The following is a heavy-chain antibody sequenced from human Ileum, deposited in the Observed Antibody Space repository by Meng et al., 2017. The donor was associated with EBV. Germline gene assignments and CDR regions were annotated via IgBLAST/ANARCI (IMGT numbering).Heavy chain of an antibody. CDR1: GGSISSGGYY. CDR3: ARASYGSGSPLGESWFDP. V-gene: IGHV4-31*03. Sequence: QVQLQESGPGLVKPSXXLSLTCTVPGGSISSGGYYWSWIRQHPGKGLEWIGYIHDSGSTYYNPSLKSRVTISADTSKNQFSLKLSSVTAADTAVYYCARASYGSGSPLGESWFDPWGQGTLFTVSS. CDR2: IHDSGST. D-gene: IGHD3-10*01. J-gene: IGHJ5*02.